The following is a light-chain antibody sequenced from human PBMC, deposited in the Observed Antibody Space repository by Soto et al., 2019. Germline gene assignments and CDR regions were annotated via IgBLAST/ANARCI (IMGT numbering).Light chain of an antibody. CDR1: QGISSY. Sequence: SPSSLSASTGDRVTITCRASQGISSYLAWYQQKPGKAPKLLIYAASTLQSGVPSRFSGSGSGTDFTLTISCLQSEDFATYYCQQYYSYPPMYTFGQGTRLEIK. CDR2: AAS. V-gene: IGKV1-8*01. J-gene: IGKJ5*01. CDR3: QQYYSYPPMYT.